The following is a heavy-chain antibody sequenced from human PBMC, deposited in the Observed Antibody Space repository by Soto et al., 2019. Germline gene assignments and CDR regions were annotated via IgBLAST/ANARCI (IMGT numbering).Heavy chain of an antibody. CDR2: ISYDGSNK. CDR1: GFIFNEYG. D-gene: IGHD6-13*01. V-gene: IGHV3-30*19. J-gene: IGHJ4*02. CDR3: AREMHYIAAAGDFDY. Sequence: EGSLRLSCAASGFIFNEYGMHWVRQAPGKGLEWVAVISYDGSNKYYADSVKGRFTISRDNSKNTLYLQMNSLRAEDTAVYYCAREMHYIAAAGDFDYWGQGTLVTVSS.